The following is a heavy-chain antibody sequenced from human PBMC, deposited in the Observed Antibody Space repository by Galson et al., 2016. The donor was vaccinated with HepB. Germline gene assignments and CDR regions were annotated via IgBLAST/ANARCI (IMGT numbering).Heavy chain of an antibody. CDR3: ARGVVGTSTDAFDV. CDR2: ILPSFPTA. Sequence: QSGAEVKKPGESLKISCKASGGTFSNYAVAWVRQAPGQRLEWLGGILPSFPTANYAQKFQGWVTMTRDTSISTAYMEVTRLKSNDTALFYCARGVVGTSTDAFDVWGQGTTVTVS. D-gene: IGHD1-26*01. J-gene: IGHJ3*01. V-gene: IGHV1-69*06. CDR1: GGTFSNYA.